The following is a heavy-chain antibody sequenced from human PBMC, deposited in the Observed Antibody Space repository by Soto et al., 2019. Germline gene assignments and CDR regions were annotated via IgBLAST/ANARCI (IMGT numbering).Heavy chain of an antibody. CDR3: ARDKAPHLVHWFDP. CDR1: GFTFSTYA. D-gene: IGHD6-13*01. V-gene: IGHV3-30-3*01. Sequence: QVQLVESGGGVVQPGRSLRLSCAASGFTFSTYALHWVRQAPGKGLEWVALMSYDGITAYYADSVKGRFTISRDNSKNTLYLQMNSLRPDDTAVYYCARDKAPHLVHWFDPWGQGTLVTVSS. CDR2: MSYDGITA. J-gene: IGHJ5*02.